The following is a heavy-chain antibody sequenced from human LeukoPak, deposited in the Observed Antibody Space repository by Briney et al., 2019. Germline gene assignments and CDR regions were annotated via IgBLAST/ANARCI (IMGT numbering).Heavy chain of an antibody. D-gene: IGHD3-22*01. CDR2: MNPSSGKT. CDR1: VYTFTVYD. J-gene: IGHJ4*02. Sequence: ASASVSPRPSVYTFTVYDINCVPHAPRRGLESGVGMNPSSGKTGYPKKCQGRVTMTRNTSITTAYMELSSMRSEDTAVYYCERGTQGGGGGYPIDYWGQGTLVTVSS. CDR3: ERGTQGGGGGYPIDY. V-gene: IGHV1-8*01.